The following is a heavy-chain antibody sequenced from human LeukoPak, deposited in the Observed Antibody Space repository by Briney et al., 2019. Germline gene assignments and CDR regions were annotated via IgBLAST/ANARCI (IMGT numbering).Heavy chain of an antibody. CDR2: INHSGST. J-gene: IGHJ5*02. CDR1: GGSFSGYY. Sequence: PSETLSLTCTVYGGSFSGYYWSWIRQPPGKGLEWIGEINHSGSTNYNPSLKSRVTISVDTSKNQFSLKLSSVTAADTAVYYCARRPIAVAGHHWFDPWGQGTLVTVSS. D-gene: IGHD6-19*01. V-gene: IGHV4-34*01. CDR3: ARRPIAVAGHHWFDP.